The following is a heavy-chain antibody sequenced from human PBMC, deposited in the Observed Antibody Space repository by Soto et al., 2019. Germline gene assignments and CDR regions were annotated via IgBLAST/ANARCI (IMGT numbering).Heavy chain of an antibody. J-gene: IGHJ4*02. CDR1: GFTFSSYS. CDR2: ISSSSRTI. Sequence: EVQLVESGGGLVQPGGSLRLSCAASGFTFSSYSMNWFRQAPGKGLEGVSYISSSSRTIYYADSVKGRFTFSRDNAKNSLSLQMNSLRAEDSAVYYCVRDGLGARDVTEYWGQGTLVTVSS. V-gene: IGHV3-48*01. D-gene: IGHD3-16*01. CDR3: VRDGLGARDVTEY.